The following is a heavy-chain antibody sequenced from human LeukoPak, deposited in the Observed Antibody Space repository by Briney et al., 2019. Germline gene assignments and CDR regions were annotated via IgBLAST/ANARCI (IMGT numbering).Heavy chain of an antibody. CDR3: ARALLAAAGTYDWFDP. D-gene: IGHD6-13*01. CDR2: IYHSGST. Sequence: TSETLSLTCTVSGGSISSSSYYWGWIRQPPGKGLEWIGSIYHSGSTYYNPSLKSRVTISVDTSKNQFSLELSSVTAADTAVYYCARALLAAAGTYDWFDPWGQGTLVTVSS. V-gene: IGHV4-39*07. CDR1: GGSISSSSYY. J-gene: IGHJ5*02.